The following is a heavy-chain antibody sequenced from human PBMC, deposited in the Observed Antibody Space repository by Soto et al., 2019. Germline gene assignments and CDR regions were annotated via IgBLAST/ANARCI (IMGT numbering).Heavy chain of an antibody. Sequence: GGSLRLSCAASVFSFSGTAMHWVRQASGKGLEWVGRIRSKANSYATAYAASVKGRFTISRDDSKNTAYMQMNSLKTEDTAVYYCTRVIGDYYGMDVWGQGNTVTVSS. D-gene: IGHD3-3*01. CDR2: IRSKANSYAT. J-gene: IGHJ6*02. V-gene: IGHV3-73*01. CDR1: VFSFSGTA. CDR3: TRVIGDYYGMDV.